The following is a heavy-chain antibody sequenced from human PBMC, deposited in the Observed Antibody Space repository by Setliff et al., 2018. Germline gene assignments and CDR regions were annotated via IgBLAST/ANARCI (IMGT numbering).Heavy chain of an antibody. V-gene: IGHV4-34*01. CDR2: INHSGST. Sequence: SETLSLTCTVYGGSFSDYYWGWIRQPPGKGLEWIAEINHSGSTNYNPSLKSRVTISVDTSRNQFSLKLSSVTAADTAVYYCARALRSPLGGTAFVPVHFDPWGQGILVTVSS. D-gene: IGHD3-16*01. J-gene: IGHJ5*02. CDR3: ARALRSPLGGTAFVPVHFDP. CDR1: GGSFSDYY.